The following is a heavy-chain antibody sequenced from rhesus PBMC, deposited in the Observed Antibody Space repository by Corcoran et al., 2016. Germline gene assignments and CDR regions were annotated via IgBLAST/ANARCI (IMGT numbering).Heavy chain of an antibody. CDR3: ARRLATVTLSYFDY. D-gene: IGHD5-36*02. Sequence: QVQLQESGPGLEKPSETLSLTCAVSGGSISDDYYWNWIRQPPGKGLQWIANFHGSSGTTNYNPSLKSRVIISTDISNNQFSLKVNSVTAADTAVYYCARRLATVTLSYFDYWGQGVLVTVSS. V-gene: IGHV4S9*01. CDR1: GGSISDDYY. J-gene: IGHJ4*01. CDR2: FHGSSGTT.